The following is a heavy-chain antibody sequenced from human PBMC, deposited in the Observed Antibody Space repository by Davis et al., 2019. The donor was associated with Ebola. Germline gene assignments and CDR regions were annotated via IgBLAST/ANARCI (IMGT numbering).Heavy chain of an antibody. V-gene: IGHV3-11*06. J-gene: IGHJ3*02. CDR3: ASGNSGSYLLWSDAFDI. CDR2: ISSSRSYT. Sequence: PGGSLRLACAAAGFTFSDYYMSWIRQAPGKGLEWVSYISSSRSYTNYADSVKGRFTISRDNAKNSLYLQMNSLRAEDTAVYYCASGNSGSYLLWSDAFDIWGQGTMVTVSS. CDR1: GFTFSDYY. D-gene: IGHD1-26*01.